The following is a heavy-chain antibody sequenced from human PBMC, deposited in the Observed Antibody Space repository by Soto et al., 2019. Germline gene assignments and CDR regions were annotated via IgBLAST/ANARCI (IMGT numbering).Heavy chain of an antibody. CDR2: ISYDGSNK. Sequence: GGSLRLSCAASGFTFSSYGMHWVRQAPGKGLEWVAVISYDGSNKYYADSVKGRFTISRDNSKNTLYLQMNSLRAEDTAVYYCAKDYYGSGSYYISPLDYWGQGTLVTVSS. V-gene: IGHV3-30*18. CDR3: AKDYYGSGSYYISPLDY. D-gene: IGHD3-10*01. CDR1: GFTFSSYG. J-gene: IGHJ4*02.